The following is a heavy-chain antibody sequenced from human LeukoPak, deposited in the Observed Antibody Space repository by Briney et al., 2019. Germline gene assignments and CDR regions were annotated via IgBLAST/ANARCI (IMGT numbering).Heavy chain of an antibody. V-gene: IGHV1-69*13. CDR3: ARGPQYDFWSGYSSPGYYYYMDV. Sequence: SVKVSCKASVGTFSSYAISWVRQAPGQGLEWMGGIIPIFGTANYAQKFQGRITIAADESKSTAYMELSSLRSEDTAVYYCARGPQYDFWSGYSSPGYYYYMDVWGKGTTVTVSS. CDR2: IIPIFGTA. CDR1: VGTFSSYA. J-gene: IGHJ6*03. D-gene: IGHD3-3*01.